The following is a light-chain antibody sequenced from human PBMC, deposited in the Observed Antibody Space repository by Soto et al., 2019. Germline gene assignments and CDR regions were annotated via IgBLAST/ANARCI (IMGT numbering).Light chain of an antibody. CDR1: TSNIGSNY. V-gene: IGLV1-47*02. CDR2: TDD. CDR3: ASWDDSLRGYWV. J-gene: IGLJ3*02. Sequence: QTVVTQPPSVSGTAGQRVTISCSGSTSNIGSNYVYWYQKITGTAPKLLIYTDDQRPSGVPDRFSGSKSGTSASLAISGLRSEDEGDYFCASWDDSLRGYWVFGGGTKVTVL.